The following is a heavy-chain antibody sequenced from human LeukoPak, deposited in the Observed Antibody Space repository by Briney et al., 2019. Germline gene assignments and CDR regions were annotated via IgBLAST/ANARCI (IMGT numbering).Heavy chain of an antibody. J-gene: IGHJ3*02. CDR2: IKQDGSEK. CDR1: GFTFSSYW. D-gene: IGHD6-19*01. CDR3: ARDGSSGWSGTAFDI. V-gene: IGHV3-7*01. Sequence: GGSLRLSCAASGFTFSSYWMSWVRQAPGKGLEWVANIKQDGSEKYYVDSVKGRFTISRDNAKNSLYLQMNSLRAEDTAVYYCARDGSSGWSGTAFDIWGQGTMVTVSS.